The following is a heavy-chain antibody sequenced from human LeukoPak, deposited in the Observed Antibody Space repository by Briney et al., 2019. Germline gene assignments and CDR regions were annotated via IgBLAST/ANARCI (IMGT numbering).Heavy chain of an antibody. J-gene: IGHJ4*02. D-gene: IGHD5-12*01. CDR2: INSDGTST. Sequence: PGGSLRLSCAASGFTFSSLWMHWVRPGPWRGLVWVSRINSDGTSTNYADSVKGRFTISRENAKNTLYLQMNSLRAEDTDVYYCARDPHSYSGYDRFDYWGQGTLVTVSS. CDR1: GFTFSSLW. CDR3: ARDPHSYSGYDRFDY. V-gene: IGHV3-74*01.